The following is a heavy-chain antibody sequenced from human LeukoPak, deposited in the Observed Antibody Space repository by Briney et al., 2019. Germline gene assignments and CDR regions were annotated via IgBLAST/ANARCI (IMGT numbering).Heavy chain of an antibody. CDR2: ISSSGSTI. V-gene: IGHV3-11*01. J-gene: IGHJ3*02. Sequence: PGGSLRLSCAASGFTFSDYYMSWIRQAPGKGLEWVSYISSSGSTIYYADSVKGRFTISRDNAKNSLYLQMNSLRAEDTAVYYCARDSDYGLDAFDIWGQGTMVTVSS. CDR3: ARDSDYGLDAFDI. D-gene: IGHD4/OR15-4a*01. CDR1: GFTFSDYY.